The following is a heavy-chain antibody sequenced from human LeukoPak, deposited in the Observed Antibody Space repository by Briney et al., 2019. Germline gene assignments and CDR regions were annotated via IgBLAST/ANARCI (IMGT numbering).Heavy chain of an antibody. CDR1: GYTFSNYY. Sequence: ASVKVSCKASGYTFSNYYMHWVRQAPGQGLEWMGIINPSGGSTSYAQKLQGRVTMTRDTSTSTVYTELSSLRSEDTAVYYCARGGGVTIFPDYHRYYMDVWGKGTTVTISS. CDR3: ARGGGVTIFPDYHRYYMDV. D-gene: IGHD3-9*01. J-gene: IGHJ6*03. CDR2: INPSGGST. V-gene: IGHV1-46*01.